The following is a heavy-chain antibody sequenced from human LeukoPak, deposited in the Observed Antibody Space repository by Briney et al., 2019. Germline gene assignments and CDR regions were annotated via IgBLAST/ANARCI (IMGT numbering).Heavy chain of an antibody. CDR3: ARVTRYCSSTSCYNSFDP. Sequence: SETLSLTCTVSGGSISSGGYYWSWIRQHPGEGLEWIGYIYYSGSTYYNPSLKSRVTISVDTSKNQFSLKLSSVTAADTAVYYCARVTRYCSSTSCYNSFDPWGQGTLVTVSS. D-gene: IGHD2-2*02. J-gene: IGHJ5*02. CDR1: GGSISSGGYY. CDR2: IYYSGST. V-gene: IGHV4-31*03.